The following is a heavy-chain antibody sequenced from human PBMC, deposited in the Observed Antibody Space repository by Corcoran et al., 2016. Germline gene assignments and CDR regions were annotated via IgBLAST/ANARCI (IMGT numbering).Heavy chain of an antibody. CDR3: ARVRQVDTAMVTPYYYGMDV. J-gene: IGHJ6*02. V-gene: IGHV3-33*01. CDR2: IWYVGSNK. CDR1: GFTFSSYG. D-gene: IGHD5-18*01. Sequence: QVQLVESGGGVVQPGRSLRLSCAASGFTFSSYGMHWVRQAPGKGLEWVAAIWYVGSNKYYADSVKGRFTISRDNSKNTLYLQMNSRRAEDTAVDYCARVRQVDTAMVTPYYYGMDVWGQGTTVTVSS.